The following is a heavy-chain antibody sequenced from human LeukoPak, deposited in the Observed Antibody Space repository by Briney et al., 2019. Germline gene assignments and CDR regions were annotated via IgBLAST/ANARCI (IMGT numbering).Heavy chain of an antibody. CDR1: GGSISSYY. CDR2: IYYSGST. J-gene: IGHJ1*01. V-gene: IGHV4-59*01. D-gene: IGHD2-2*02. CDR3: ARGGLFCSSTSCYKVRGYFQH. Sequence: SQTLSLTCTVSGGSISSYYWSWIRQPPGKGLEWIGYIYYSGSTNYNPSLKSRVTISVDTSKNQFSLKLSSVTAADTAVYYCARGGLFCSSTSCYKVRGYFQHWGQGTLVTVSS.